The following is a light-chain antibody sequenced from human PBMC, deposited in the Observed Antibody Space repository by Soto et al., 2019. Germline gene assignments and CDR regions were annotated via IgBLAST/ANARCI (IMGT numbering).Light chain of an antibody. CDR2: EVS. CDR3: QSYDSSLSGVV. V-gene: IGLV2-8*01. CDR1: SSDVGRYNY. J-gene: IGLJ2*01. Sequence: QSALTQPPSASGSLGQSVTIPCTGTSSDVGRYNYVSWYQQHPGKVPKLLIYEVSNRPSGVPDRFSASKSGTSASLAITGLQAEDEADYYCQSYDSSLSGVVFGGGTKLTVL.